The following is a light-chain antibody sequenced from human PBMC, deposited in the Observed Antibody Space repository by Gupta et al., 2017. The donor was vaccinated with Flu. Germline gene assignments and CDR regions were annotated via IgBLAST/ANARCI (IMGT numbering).Light chain of an antibody. CDR3: QQSQSTWLT. CDR2: VAS. J-gene: IGKJ4*01. CDR1: EIINTY. Sequence: GGIVTITCRTHEIINTYLNWYQQKPGKAPKLLIYVASHLQSGVPSRFSGSGSGTDFTLTISNIQLEDFATYYCQQSQSTWLTFGGGTKVEI. V-gene: IGKV1-39*01.